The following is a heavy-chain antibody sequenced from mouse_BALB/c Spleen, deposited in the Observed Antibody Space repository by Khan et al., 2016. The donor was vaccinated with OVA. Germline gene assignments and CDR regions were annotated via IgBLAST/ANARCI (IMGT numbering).Heavy chain of an antibody. CDR1: GFTFSTYG. D-gene: IGHD4-1*01. CDR3: ASHLTGSFAY. V-gene: IGHV5-6*01. CDR2: INSDGYYT. J-gene: IGHJ3*01. Sequence: EVKLVESGGDLVKPGGSQRLSCAASGFTFSTYGMSWVRQFPDKRLEWVATINSDGYYTYYPDTVKGRFTISRNNAENTLYLQMSSLKAEDTAIYYCASHLTGSFAYWGQGTLVTVAA.